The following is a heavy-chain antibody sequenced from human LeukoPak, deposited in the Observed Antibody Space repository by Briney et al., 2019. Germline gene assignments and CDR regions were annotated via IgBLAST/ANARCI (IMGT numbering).Heavy chain of an antibody. CDR3: ARERYSSSSGFDP. CDR1: GGTFSSYA. Sequence: ASVKVSCKASGGTFSSYAISWVRQAPGQGLEWMGRIIPILGIANYAQKFQGRVTITADKSTSTDYMELSSLRSEDTAVYYCARERYSSSSGFDPWGQGTLVTVSS. CDR2: IIPILGIA. V-gene: IGHV1-69*04. J-gene: IGHJ5*02. D-gene: IGHD6-6*01.